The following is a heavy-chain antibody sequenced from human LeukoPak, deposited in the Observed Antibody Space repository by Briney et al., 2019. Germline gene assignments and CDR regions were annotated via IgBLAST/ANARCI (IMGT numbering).Heavy chain of an antibody. CDR2: INPNSGGT. V-gene: IGHV1-2*04. D-gene: IGHD6-25*01. CDR3: ARERQNGLDV. CDR1: GYTFRDYY. J-gene: IGHJ6*02. Sequence: ASVRVSCKASGYTFRDYYMHWVRQAPGQGLEWMGWINPNSGGTNYAQKFQGWVTMTRDTSITTAYMELSSPRSDDTAIYYCARERQNGLDVWGQGTTVTVSS.